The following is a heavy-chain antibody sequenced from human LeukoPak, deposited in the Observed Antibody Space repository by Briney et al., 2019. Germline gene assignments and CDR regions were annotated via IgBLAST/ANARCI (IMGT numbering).Heavy chain of an antibody. V-gene: IGHV4-39*01. CDR1: GGSISSSSYY. CDR2: IYYSGST. Sequence: SETLSLTCTVSGGSISSSSYYWGWIRQPPGKGLEWIGSIYYSGSTYYNPSLKSRVTISVDTSKNQFSLKLSSVTAADTAVYYCARSGGYSYGLTPFDYWGQGTLVTVSS. J-gene: IGHJ4*02. CDR3: ARSGGYSYGLTPFDY. D-gene: IGHD5-18*01.